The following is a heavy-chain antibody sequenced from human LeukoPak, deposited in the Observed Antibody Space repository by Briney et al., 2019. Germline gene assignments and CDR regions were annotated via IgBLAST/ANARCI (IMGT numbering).Heavy chain of an antibody. Sequence: GGSLRLSCAASGFTFSSYEMNWVRQAPGKGLEWVSSISGRGESTYYADSVKGRFTISGDNSENTLFLQMNTLRVEDTAIYYCAKDRGSARGYDAFDTWGQGTMVTVSS. CDR1: GFTFSSYE. CDR2: ISGRGEST. J-gene: IGHJ3*02. CDR3: AKDRGSARGYDAFDT. V-gene: IGHV3-23*01. D-gene: IGHD3-10*01.